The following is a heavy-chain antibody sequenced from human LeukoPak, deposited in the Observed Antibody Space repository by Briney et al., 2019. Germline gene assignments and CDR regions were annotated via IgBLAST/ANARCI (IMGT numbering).Heavy chain of an antibody. Sequence: PGGSLRLSCAASGFTLSSYSMNWVRQAPGKGLEWVSSISSSSSYIYYADSVKGRFTISRDNAKNSLYLQMNSLRAEDTAVYYCATPGYSYGFLSGDAFDIWGHGTMVTVSS. J-gene: IGHJ3*02. CDR2: ISSSSSYI. V-gene: IGHV3-21*01. CDR1: GFTLSSYS. CDR3: ATPGYSYGFLSGDAFDI. D-gene: IGHD5-18*01.